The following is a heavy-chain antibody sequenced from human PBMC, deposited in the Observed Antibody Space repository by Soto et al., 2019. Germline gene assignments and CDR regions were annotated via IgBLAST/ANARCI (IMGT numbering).Heavy chain of an antibody. D-gene: IGHD6-19*01. V-gene: IGHV3-64D*06. CDR3: AKGSSSGWYDY. J-gene: IGHJ4*02. Sequence: LRLSCSASGFIFSESTIYWVRQVPGKGLEAISAVSTSGRSTYYADSVKDRFTISRDNSKNTLFLQMGSLRPEDTAIYYCAKGSSSGWYDYWGQGTLVTVSS. CDR2: VSTSGRST. CDR1: GFIFSEST.